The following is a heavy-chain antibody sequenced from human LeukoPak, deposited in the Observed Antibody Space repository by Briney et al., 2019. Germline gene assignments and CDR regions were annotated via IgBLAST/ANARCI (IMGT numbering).Heavy chain of an antibody. V-gene: IGHV5-51*01. CDR2: IYPGDSDT. CDR1: GYSFTSYW. Sequence: GESLKISCKGSGYSFTSYWIGWVRQMPGKGLEWMGIIYPGDSDTRYSPSFQGQVTISADKSISTAYLQWSSLKASDTAMYYCARHVRGGDSSGYLVDYWGQGTLVTVSS. J-gene: IGHJ4*02. CDR3: ARHVRGGDSSGYLVDY. D-gene: IGHD3-22*01.